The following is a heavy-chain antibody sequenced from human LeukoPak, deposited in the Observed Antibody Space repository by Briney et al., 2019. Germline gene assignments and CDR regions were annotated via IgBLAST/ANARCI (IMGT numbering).Heavy chain of an antibody. V-gene: IGHV1-69*13. CDR1: GGTFSSYA. J-gene: IGHJ4*02. Sequence: SVKVSCKVSGGTFSSYAISWVRQAPGQGLEWMGGIIPIFGTANYAQKFQGRVTITADESTSTAYLERSSLRSEATAVYYCTTFIVGATKSDYWGQGTLVAVSS. CDR3: TTFIVGATKSDY. D-gene: IGHD1-26*01. CDR2: IIPIFGTA.